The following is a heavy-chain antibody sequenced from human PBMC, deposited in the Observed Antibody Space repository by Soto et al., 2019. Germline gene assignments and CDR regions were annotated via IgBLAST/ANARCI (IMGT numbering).Heavy chain of an antibody. CDR1: GYTFTSYY. D-gene: IGHD6-13*01. V-gene: IGHV1-46*03. Sequence: ASVKVSCKASGYTFTSYYMHWVRQAPGQGLEWMGIINPSGGSTSYAQKFQGRVTMTRDTSTSTVYMELSSLRSEDTAVYYCARDGIAAAGTGYYFDYWGQGTLVTAPQ. CDR2: INPSGGST. CDR3: ARDGIAAAGTGYYFDY. J-gene: IGHJ4*02.